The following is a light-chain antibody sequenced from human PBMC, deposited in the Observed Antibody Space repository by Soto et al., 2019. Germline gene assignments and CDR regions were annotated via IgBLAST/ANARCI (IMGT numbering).Light chain of an antibody. Sequence: QSVLTQPASVSGSPRQSITISCTGTSSDVGGYNFVSWYQQHPGKAPKLVIYDVSYRPSGLSNRFSGSKSGNTASLNISGLQAEDEADYYCSSYTSSSTPYVFGTGTKLTVL. CDR2: DVS. CDR1: SSDVGGYNF. CDR3: SSYTSSSTPYV. V-gene: IGLV2-14*01. J-gene: IGLJ1*01.